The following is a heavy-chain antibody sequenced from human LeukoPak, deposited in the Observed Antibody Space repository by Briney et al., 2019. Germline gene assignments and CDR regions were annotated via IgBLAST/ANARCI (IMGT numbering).Heavy chain of an antibody. J-gene: IGHJ6*02. CDR2: ISSSGAST. CDR3: AKELRSGYDRTGVNYGMDV. CDR1: GFIFRKYV. Sequence: GGSLRLSCAASGFIFRKYVMSWVRQAPGKGLEWVSAISSSGASTYYADSVKGRFTISRDNSKNTLCLQMNSLRAEDTAVYYCAKELRSGYDRTGVNYGMDVWGQGTTVTVSS. V-gene: IGHV3-23*01. D-gene: IGHD5-12*01.